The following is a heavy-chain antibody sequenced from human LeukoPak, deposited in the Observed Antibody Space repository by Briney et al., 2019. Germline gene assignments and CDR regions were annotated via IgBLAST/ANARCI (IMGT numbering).Heavy chain of an antibody. J-gene: IGHJ5*02. Sequence: GGSLRLSCTASGFTFGDYAMSWVRQAPGKGLEWVGFIRSKAYGGTTEYAASVKGRFTISRDDSKSIAYLRMNSLKTEDTAVYYCTSGIVVVVAARRVWFDPWGQGTLVTVSS. CDR2: IRSKAYGGTT. V-gene: IGHV3-49*04. CDR3: TSGIVVVVAARRVWFDP. D-gene: IGHD2-15*01. CDR1: GFTFGDYA.